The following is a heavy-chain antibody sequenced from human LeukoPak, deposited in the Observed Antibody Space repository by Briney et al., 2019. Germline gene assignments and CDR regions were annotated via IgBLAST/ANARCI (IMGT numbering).Heavy chain of an antibody. D-gene: IGHD4-23*01. V-gene: IGHV4-39*07. CDR1: GGSISSSSYY. CDR3: ARDIGKMDV. Sequence: SEALSLTCTVSGGSISSSSYYWGWIRQPPGKGLEWIGSIYYSGSTYYNPSLKRRVTISVDTSKNQFSLKLSSVAAADTDVYYCARDIGKMDVWGKGTTVTVSS. J-gene: IGHJ6*04. CDR2: IYYSGST.